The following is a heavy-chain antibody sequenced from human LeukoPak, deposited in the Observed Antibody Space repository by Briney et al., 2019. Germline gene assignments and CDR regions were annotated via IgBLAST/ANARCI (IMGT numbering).Heavy chain of an antibody. CDR2: ISYGNT. V-gene: IGHV4-59*01. CDR1: GGSISAYY. D-gene: IGHD5-18*01. Sequence: SETLSLTCSVAGGSISAYYWNWIRQTPGKGLEWVGHISYGNTDYNPSLKIRVTISVYTSKNQFSLKLTSVTAADTAVYYCARDKAHSYGRYFDPWGQGALVIVSS. J-gene: IGHJ5*02. CDR3: ARDKAHSYGRYFDP.